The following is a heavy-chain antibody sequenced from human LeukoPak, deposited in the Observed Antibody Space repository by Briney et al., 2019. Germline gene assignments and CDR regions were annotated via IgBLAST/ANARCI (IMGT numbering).Heavy chain of an antibody. D-gene: IGHD3-10*01. J-gene: IGHJ4*02. Sequence: SETLSLTCAVYGGSFSGYYWSWIRQPPGKGLEWIGEINHSGSTNYNPSLKSRVTISVDTSKNQFSLKLSSVTAADTAVYYCARDRYYGSGSYYNGSLDYWGQGTLVTVSS. V-gene: IGHV4-34*01. CDR3: ARDRYYGSGSYYNGSLDY. CDR2: INHSGST. CDR1: GGSFSGYY.